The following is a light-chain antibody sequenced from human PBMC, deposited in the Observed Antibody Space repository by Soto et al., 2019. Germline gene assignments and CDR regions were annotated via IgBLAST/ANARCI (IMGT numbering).Light chain of an antibody. CDR2: AAS. Sequence: DIQMTQSPSSLSASVGDRVTITCRASQSIRNYLNWYQQKPGKAPNLLIYAASTLQSGVPSRFSGSGSGTDFTLTISSLQPEDFAIYYCQQSYNIPFTFGPVTTVNIK. J-gene: IGKJ3*01. CDR3: QQSYNIPFT. CDR1: QSIRNY. V-gene: IGKV1-39*01.